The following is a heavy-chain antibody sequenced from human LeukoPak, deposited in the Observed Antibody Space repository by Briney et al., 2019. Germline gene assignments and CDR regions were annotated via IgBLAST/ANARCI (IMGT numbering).Heavy chain of an antibody. CDR3: AKGSAHLYYDFWSGGLAFDI. D-gene: IGHD3-3*01. CDR2: ISGSGGST. Sequence: GGSLRLSCAASGFTFSSYAMSWVRQAPGKGLEWVSAISGSGGSTYYADSVKGRFTISRDNSKNTLYLQMNSLRAEDTAVYYCAKGSAHLYYDFWSGGLAFDIWGQGTMVTVSS. J-gene: IGHJ3*02. V-gene: IGHV3-23*01. CDR1: GFTFSSYA.